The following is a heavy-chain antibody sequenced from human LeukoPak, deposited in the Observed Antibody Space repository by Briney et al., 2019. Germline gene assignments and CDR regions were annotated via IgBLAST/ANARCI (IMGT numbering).Heavy chain of an antibody. Sequence: SETLSLTCTVSGGSISSGSYYWSWIRQPAGKGLEWIGRIYTSGSTNYNPSLKSRVTISVDTSKNQFSLKLSSVTAADTAVYYCARGWAGIAFYYYYMDVWGKGTTVTASS. D-gene: IGHD6-13*01. CDR2: IYTSGST. V-gene: IGHV4-61*02. CDR3: ARGWAGIAFYYYYMDV. J-gene: IGHJ6*03. CDR1: GGSISSGSYY.